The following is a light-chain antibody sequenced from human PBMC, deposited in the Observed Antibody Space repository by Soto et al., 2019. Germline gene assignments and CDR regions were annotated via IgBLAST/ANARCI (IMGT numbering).Light chain of an antibody. Sequence: QSALTQPASVSGSPGQSITISCTGTSSDVGGYNYVSWYQQHPGKAPRLMIYAASNRPSGVSHRFSGSRSGNTASLTISGLQAEDEAHYYCSSYTSGSTLYVFGTGTKVTV. CDR1: SSDVGGYNY. V-gene: IGLV2-14*01. J-gene: IGLJ1*01. CDR3: SSYTSGSTLYV. CDR2: AAS.